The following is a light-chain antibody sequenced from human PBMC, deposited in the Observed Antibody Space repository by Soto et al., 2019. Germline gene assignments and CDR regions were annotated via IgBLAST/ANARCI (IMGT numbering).Light chain of an antibody. CDR3: QQRSNWPRIT. CDR2: DAS. V-gene: IGKV3-11*01. CDR1: QSVGRS. Sequence: EIVLTQSPATLSLSPGERATLSCRASQSVGRSLAWYRQKPGQAPRLLIYDASDRATGIPARFSGSGSGTDFTLTISSLEPEDFAVYYCQQRSNWPRITVGQGTRLEIK. J-gene: IGKJ5*01.